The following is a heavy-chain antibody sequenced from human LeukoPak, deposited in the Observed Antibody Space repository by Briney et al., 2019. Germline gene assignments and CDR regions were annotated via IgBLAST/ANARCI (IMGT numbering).Heavy chain of an antibody. Sequence: SETLSLTCAVYGGSFSGYYWSWIRQPPGKGLEWIGEINHSGSTNYNPPLKSRVTISVDTSKNQFSLKLSSVTAADTAVYYCARVQGTGSWAPYYYYYYGMDVWGQGTTVTVSS. CDR1: GGSFSGYY. CDR3: ARVQGTGSWAPYYYYYYGMDV. D-gene: IGHD6-13*01. J-gene: IGHJ6*02. CDR2: INHSGST. V-gene: IGHV4-34*01.